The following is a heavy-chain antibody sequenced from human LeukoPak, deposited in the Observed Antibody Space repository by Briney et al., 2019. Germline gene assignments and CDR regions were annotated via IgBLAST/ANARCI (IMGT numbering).Heavy chain of an antibody. V-gene: IGHV3-21*01. CDR2: ISSSSSYI. CDR1: GFTFSSYS. Sequence: PGGSLRLSCAASGFTFSSYSMNWVRQAPGKGLEWVSSISSSSSYIYYADSVKGRFTISRDNAKNSLYPQMNSLRAEDTAVYYCARDDAPGYSSSWYRYWGQGTLVTVSS. J-gene: IGHJ4*02. D-gene: IGHD6-13*01. CDR3: ARDDAPGYSSSWYRY.